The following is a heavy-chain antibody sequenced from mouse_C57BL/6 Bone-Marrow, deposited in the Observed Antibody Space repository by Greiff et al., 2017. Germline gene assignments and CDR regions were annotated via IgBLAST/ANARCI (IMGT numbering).Heavy chain of an antibody. CDR3: ARGGSGPVDY. J-gene: IGHJ2*01. CDR1: GYAFSSSW. Sequence: QVQLKQSGPELVKPGASVKISCKASGYAFSSSWMNWVKQRPGKGLEWIGRIYPGDGDTNYNGKFKGKATLTADKSSSTAYMQLSSLTSEDSAVYFCARGGSGPVDYWGQGTTLTVSS. V-gene: IGHV1-82*01. CDR2: IYPGDGDT.